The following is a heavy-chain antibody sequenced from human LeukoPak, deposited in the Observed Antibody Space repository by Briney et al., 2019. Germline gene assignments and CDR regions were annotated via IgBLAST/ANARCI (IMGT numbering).Heavy chain of an antibody. CDR1: GFTFSSYW. CDR2: IKQDGSEK. J-gene: IGHJ4*02. D-gene: IGHD4-17*01. V-gene: IGHV3-7*03. CDR3: ARVDPGDYFDY. Sequence: GGSLRLSCAASGFTFSSYWMSWVRQAPGKGLEWVANIKQDGSEKHYVDSVKGRFTISRDNAKNSLYLQMNSLRAEDTAVYYCARVDPGDYFDYWGQGTLVTVSS.